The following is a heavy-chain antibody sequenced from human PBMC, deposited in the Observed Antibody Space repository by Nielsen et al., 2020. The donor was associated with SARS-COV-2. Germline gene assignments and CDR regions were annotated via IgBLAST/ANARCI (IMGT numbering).Heavy chain of an antibody. V-gene: IGHV4-31*03. J-gene: IGHJ6*02. CDR2: IYYSGST. Sequence: SETLSLTCTVSGGSISSGGYYWSWIRQHPGKGLEWIGYIYYSGSTYYNPSLKSRVTISVDTFKNQFSLKLSSVTAADTAVYYCARRYYYYGMDVWGQGTTVTVSS. CDR1: GGSISSGGYY. CDR3: ARRYYYYGMDV.